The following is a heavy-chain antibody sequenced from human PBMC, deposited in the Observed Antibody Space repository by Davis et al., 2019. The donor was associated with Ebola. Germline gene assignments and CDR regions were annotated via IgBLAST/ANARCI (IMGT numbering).Heavy chain of an antibody. D-gene: IGHD2-15*01. Sequence: GESLKISCAASGFTVSNNYMSWVRRAPGKVLEWVSIIYSGGGTHYADSVKGRFTISRDNSRNTLSLQMNNLRAEDTAVYYCARLLTPRYCSADGCYLEIFENWGQGTLVSVSS. CDR3: ARLLTPRYCSADGCYLEIFEN. J-gene: IGHJ4*02. CDR1: GFTVSNNY. V-gene: IGHV3-53*01. CDR2: IYSGGGT.